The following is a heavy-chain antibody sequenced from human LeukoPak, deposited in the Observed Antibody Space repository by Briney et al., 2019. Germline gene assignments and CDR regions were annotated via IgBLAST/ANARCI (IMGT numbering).Heavy chain of an antibody. Sequence: SETLSLTCTVSGYSISSGYYWGWIRQPPGKGLEWIGSIYHSGSTYYNPSLKSRVTISVDTSKNQFSLKLSSVTAADTAVYYCARIGVVGATFDYWGQGTLVTVSS. V-gene: IGHV4-38-2*02. CDR2: IYHSGST. CDR1: GYSISSGYY. D-gene: IGHD1-26*01. CDR3: ARIGVVGATFDY. J-gene: IGHJ4*02.